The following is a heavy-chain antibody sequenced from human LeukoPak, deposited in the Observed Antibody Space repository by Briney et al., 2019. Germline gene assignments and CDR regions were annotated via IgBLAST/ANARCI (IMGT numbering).Heavy chain of an antibody. J-gene: IGHJ4*02. CDR2: ITWNGGSV. CDR3: ARGPGYYYDSSGYLDF. D-gene: IGHD3-22*01. V-gene: IGHV3-9*01. CDR1: GFSFDTHA. Sequence: GGSLRLSCAASGFSFDTHAMHWVRQVPGKGLEWVSGITWNGGSVGYADSVKGRFTTSRDSGEKSLYLQMNSLKPEDTALYYCARGPGYYYDSSGYLDFWGQGTLVTVSP.